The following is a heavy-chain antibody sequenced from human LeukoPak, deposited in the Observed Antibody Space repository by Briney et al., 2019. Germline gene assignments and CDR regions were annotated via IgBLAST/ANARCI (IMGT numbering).Heavy chain of an antibody. CDR1: GYTFTSYD. J-gene: IGHJ6*02. V-gene: IGHV1-8*01. D-gene: IGHD6-19*01. Sequence: ASVKVSCKASGYTFTSYDIHWVRQATRRGRAWMGWMNPNSGNTGYEQKFHGRVTMTRNTSISTAYMELRSLRSDDTAVDYCARGRYSSGWYGDYYYGMDVWGQGTTVTVSS. CDR2: MNPNSGNT. CDR3: ARGRYSSGWYGDYYYGMDV.